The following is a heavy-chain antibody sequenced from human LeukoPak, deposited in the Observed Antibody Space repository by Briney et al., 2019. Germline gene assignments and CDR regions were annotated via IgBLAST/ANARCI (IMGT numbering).Heavy chain of an antibody. CDR2: ISYDGSNK. Sequence: GGSLRLSCAASGFTFSSYGMHWVRQAPGKGLEWVAVISYDGSNKYYADSVKGRFTISGGNSKNTLYLQMNSLRAEDTAVYYCAKDLYYDSSGYYIGYFDYWGQGTLVTVSS. J-gene: IGHJ4*02. D-gene: IGHD3-22*01. CDR3: AKDLYYDSSGYYIGYFDY. CDR1: GFTFSSYG. V-gene: IGHV3-30*18.